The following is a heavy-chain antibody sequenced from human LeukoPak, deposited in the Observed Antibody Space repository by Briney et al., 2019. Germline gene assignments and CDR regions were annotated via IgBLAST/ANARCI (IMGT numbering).Heavy chain of an antibody. D-gene: IGHD4-23*01. Sequence: GGSLRLSCAASGFTFSSYAMHWVCQAPGKGLEWVAVISYDGSNKYYADSVKGRFTISRDNSKNTLYLQMNSLRAEDTAVYYCARDSTAVVTRDGTEFDYWGQGTLVTVSS. CDR3: ARDSTAVVTRDGTEFDY. J-gene: IGHJ4*02. CDR2: ISYDGSNK. V-gene: IGHV3-30-3*01. CDR1: GFTFSSYA.